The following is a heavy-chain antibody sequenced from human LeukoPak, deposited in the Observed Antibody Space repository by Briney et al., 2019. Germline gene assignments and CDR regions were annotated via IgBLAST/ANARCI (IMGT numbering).Heavy chain of an antibody. D-gene: IGHD5-18*01. CDR1: GFTFNSFA. V-gene: IGHV3-30*12. CDR3: ARRGHGYGSPFDY. J-gene: IGHJ4*02. Sequence: AGGSLRLSCAASGFTFNSFAMHWVRQAPGKGLEHLAFIQSDGSYKYHAESVKGRFTISRDNSKNTLDLQMNSLRAEDTAVYYCARRGHGYGSPFDYWGQGTLVTVSS. CDR2: IQSDGSYK.